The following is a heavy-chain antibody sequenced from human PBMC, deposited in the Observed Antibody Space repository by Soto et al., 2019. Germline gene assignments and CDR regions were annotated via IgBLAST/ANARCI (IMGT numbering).Heavy chain of an antibody. CDR3: ARVVRQSRYYYYYGMDV. CDR1: GYTFTSYG. D-gene: IGHD2-15*01. CDR2: ISAYNGNT. J-gene: IGHJ6*02. Sequence: ASVKVSCKASGYTFTSYGISWVRQAPGQGLEWMGWISAYNGNTNYAQKLQGRVTMTTDTSTSTAYMELRSLRSDDTAVYYCARVVRQSRYYYYYGMDVWGQGTTVTVSS. V-gene: IGHV1-18*04.